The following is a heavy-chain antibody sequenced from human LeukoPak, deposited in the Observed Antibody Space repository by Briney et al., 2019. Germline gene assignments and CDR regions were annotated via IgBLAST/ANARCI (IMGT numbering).Heavy chain of an antibody. CDR1: GYTFTVYY. Sequence: ASVKVTCKASGYTFTVYYMHWVRQSPGQGLEWMGWINPDSGGTNNAQKFQGRVTKTRDTSIRTAYTELSRMRSDDTAVYYCARSFYDTRASDAYDFWGQGTMVIVSS. D-gene: IGHD2/OR15-2a*01. CDR2: INPDSGGT. V-gene: IGHV1-2*02. CDR3: ARSFYDTRASDAYDF. J-gene: IGHJ3*01.